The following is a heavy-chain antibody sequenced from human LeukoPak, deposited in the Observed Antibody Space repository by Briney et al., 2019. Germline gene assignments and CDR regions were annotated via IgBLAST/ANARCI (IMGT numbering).Heavy chain of an antibody. CDR3: ARWYSSSGYCDY. CDR2: IYHSGTT. D-gene: IGHD6-6*01. Sequence: PSETLSLTCAVSRYSISSGYYWGWIRQPPGKGLEWIGSIYHSGTTDYNPSLKSRVTISVDTSNNQFSLKLSSVTAADTAVYYCARWYSSSGYCDYWGQGTLVTVSS. CDR1: RYSISSGYY. J-gene: IGHJ4*02. V-gene: IGHV4-38-2*01.